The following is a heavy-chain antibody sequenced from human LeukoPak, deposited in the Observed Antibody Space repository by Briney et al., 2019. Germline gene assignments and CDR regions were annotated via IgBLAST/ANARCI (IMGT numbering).Heavy chain of an antibody. D-gene: IGHD6-19*01. CDR2: ISSYNGNT. J-gene: IGHJ3*02. CDR3: ARAGGWAREDYKADAFDI. V-gene: IGHV1-18*01. Sequence: GASVKVSCKASGYTFTNFGISWVRQAPGQGLEWMEWISSYNGNTNYAQKVQDRVTMTTDTSTSTAYMELRSLRSDDTAVYYCARAGGWAREDYKADAFDIWGQGTMVTVSS. CDR1: GYTFTNFG.